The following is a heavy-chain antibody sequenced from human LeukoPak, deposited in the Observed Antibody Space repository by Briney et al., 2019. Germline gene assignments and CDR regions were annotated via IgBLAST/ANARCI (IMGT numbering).Heavy chain of an antibody. CDR1: GGSISSYY. D-gene: IGHD3-3*01. CDR3: ARVSPYDFWSGYSAFDY. Sequence: SETLSLTCTASGGSISSYYWSWIRQPPGKGLEWIGYIYYSGSTNYNPSLKSRVTISVDTSKNQFSLKLSSVTAADTAVYYCARVSPYDFWSGYSAFDYWGQGTLVTVSS. J-gene: IGHJ4*02. CDR2: IYYSGST. V-gene: IGHV4-59*01.